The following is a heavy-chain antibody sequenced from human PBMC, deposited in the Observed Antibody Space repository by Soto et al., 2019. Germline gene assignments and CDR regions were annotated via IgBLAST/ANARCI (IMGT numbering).Heavy chain of an antibody. CDR1: GFTFSSYA. V-gene: IGHV3-23*01. J-gene: IGHJ4*02. Sequence: EVQLLESGGGLVQPGGSLRLSCAASGFTFSSYAMRWVRQAPVKGLEWVSAISGSGDSTYYADSVKGRFTISRDNSKNPLFPEINSLRAEDTAVYYCARRGSGSYYDYWGQGTLVTVSS. CDR3: ARRGSGSYYDY. CDR2: ISGSGDST. D-gene: IGHD1-26*01.